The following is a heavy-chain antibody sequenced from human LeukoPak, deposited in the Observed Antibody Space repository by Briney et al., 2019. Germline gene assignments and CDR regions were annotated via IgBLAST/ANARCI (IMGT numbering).Heavy chain of an antibody. CDR2: ISSSSSTV. J-gene: IGHJ4*02. Sequence: PGGSLRLSCAASGFTFSGYSMIWVRQAPGKGLEWISYISSSSSTVYYADSVKGRFTISRDNAKNSLYLQMNSLRDEDTAVYYCARETAYSFDYWGQGTLVTVSS. D-gene: IGHD1-26*01. CDR1: GFTFSGYS. CDR3: ARETAYSFDY. V-gene: IGHV3-48*02.